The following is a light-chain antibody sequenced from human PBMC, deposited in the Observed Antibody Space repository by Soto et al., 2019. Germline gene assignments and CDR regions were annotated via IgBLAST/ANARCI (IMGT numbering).Light chain of an antibody. Sequence: DIQMTQSPSYLSASVGDRVTITCRTSQDISNYLAWYQQKLGKVPKLLIYAASTLQSGVPSRFSGGGSGTDFSLTISSLQPEDVATYYCQKYNSAPHTFGGGTKVEIQ. J-gene: IGKJ4*01. CDR1: QDISNY. CDR2: AAS. CDR3: QKYNSAPHT. V-gene: IGKV1-27*01.